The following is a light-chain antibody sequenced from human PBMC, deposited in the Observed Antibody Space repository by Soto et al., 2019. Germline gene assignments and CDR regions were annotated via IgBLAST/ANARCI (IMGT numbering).Light chain of an antibody. V-gene: IGKV3-11*01. J-gene: IGKJ4*01. CDR2: DAS. CDR3: KQHSNWPLT. CDR1: QSVSSN. Sequence: EIVLIQSPATLSLSPGERSTTYPTGSQSVSSNLAWYQQNPGQAPRLLIFDASNRATGIPARFSGSGSGTDFTLTISSLEPEDFAVYSCKQHSNWPLTFGGGTKVDIK.